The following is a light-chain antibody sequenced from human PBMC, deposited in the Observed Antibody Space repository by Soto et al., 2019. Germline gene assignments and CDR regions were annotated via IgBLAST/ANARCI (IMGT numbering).Light chain of an antibody. CDR2: GAS. CDR3: QQRAVWPLS. CDR1: QPIRND. J-gene: IGKJ4*01. Sequence: EVVLTQSPAILSLSPGETATLSCRAGQPIRNDLGWYQQRPGQAPRLLIYGASNRATGIPDRFSGSGSGTDFTLTITRLAPEDFAIYYCQQRAVWPLSFGGGTKAEIK. V-gene: IGKV3-11*01.